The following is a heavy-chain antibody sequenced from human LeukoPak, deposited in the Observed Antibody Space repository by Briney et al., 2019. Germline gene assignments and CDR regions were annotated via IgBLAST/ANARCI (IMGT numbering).Heavy chain of an antibody. J-gene: IGHJ4*02. Sequence: GGSLRLSCAASGFTFSNYWMHWVRQAPGKGLLWVSRINTDGSTTTYADSVKGRFTISRDNAKNTLYLQMNSLRAEDTAVYYCASKYCSSTSCYSYWGQGTLVTVSS. CDR3: ASKYCSSTSCYSY. D-gene: IGHD2-2*02. CDR2: INTDGSTT. V-gene: IGHV3-74*01. CDR1: GFTFSNYW.